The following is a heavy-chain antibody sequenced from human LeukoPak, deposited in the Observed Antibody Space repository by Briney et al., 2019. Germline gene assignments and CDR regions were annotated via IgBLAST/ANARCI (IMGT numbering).Heavy chain of an antibody. CDR2: ISGSGGST. V-gene: IGHV3-23*01. CDR1: GFTFSSYA. J-gene: IGHJ4*02. Sequence: SGGSLRLSCAASGFTFSSYAMSWVRQAPGKGLEWVSAISGSGGSTYYADSVKGRFTISRDNSKNTLYLQMNSLRAEDTAVYYCAKDKTRGYSYGNPYYFDYWGQGTLVTVSS. D-gene: IGHD5-18*01. CDR3: AKDKTRGYSYGNPYYFDY.